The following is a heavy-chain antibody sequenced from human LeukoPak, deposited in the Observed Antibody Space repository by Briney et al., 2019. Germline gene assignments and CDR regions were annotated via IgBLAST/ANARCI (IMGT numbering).Heavy chain of an antibody. CDR1: GFTVSKNY. Sequence: PGGSLRLSCAASGFTVSKNYMNWVRQAPGTGLEWVSVIYSGGSTYYAESVKGRFTISRDNSKNTLYLQMNSLRAEDTAVYYCARQANYYDSSGYLDYWGQGTLVTVSS. CDR2: IYSGGST. CDR3: ARQANYYDSSGYLDY. J-gene: IGHJ4*02. D-gene: IGHD3-22*01. V-gene: IGHV3-53*01.